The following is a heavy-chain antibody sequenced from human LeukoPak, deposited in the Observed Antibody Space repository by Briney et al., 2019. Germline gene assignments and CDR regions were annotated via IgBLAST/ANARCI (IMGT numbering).Heavy chain of an antibody. D-gene: IGHD3-10*01. CDR3: TSGLLWFGELY. J-gene: IGHJ4*02. CDR1: GFTFSSYW. Sequence: GGSLRLSCAASGFTFSSYWLHWVRQAPGKGLVWVSRVNSDGSSTSYADSVKGRFTISRDNAKNTLYLQMNSLRAEDTAVYYCTSGLLWFGELYWGQGTLVTVSS. V-gene: IGHV3-74*01. CDR2: VNSDGSST.